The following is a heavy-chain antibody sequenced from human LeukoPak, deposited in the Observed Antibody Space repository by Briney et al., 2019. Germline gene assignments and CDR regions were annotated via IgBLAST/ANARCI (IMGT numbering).Heavy chain of an antibody. J-gene: IGHJ6*04. D-gene: IGHD3-9*01. CDR3: ARDHERYDILTGYYYYYYGMDV. Sequence: QPGRSLRLSCAASGFTFSSYGMHWVRQAPGKGLEWVAVISYDGSNKYYADSVKGRFTISRDNSENTLYLQMNSLRAEDTAVYYCARDHERYDILTGYYYYYYGMDVWGKGTTVTVSS. V-gene: IGHV3-30*03. CDR1: GFTFSSYG. CDR2: ISYDGSNK.